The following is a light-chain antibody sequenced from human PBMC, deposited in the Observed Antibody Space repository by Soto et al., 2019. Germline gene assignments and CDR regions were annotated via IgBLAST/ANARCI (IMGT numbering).Light chain of an antibody. V-gene: IGKV3-20*01. CDR1: QSVSSY. CDR2: DAS. Sequence: EIVLTQSPATLSLSPGERATLSCRASQSVSSYLAWYQQEPGQAPRLLIYDASSRATGIPDRFSGSGSGTDFTLTISRLEPEDFAVYYCRQYGSLSWTFGQGTKVDI. CDR3: RQYGSLSWT. J-gene: IGKJ1*01.